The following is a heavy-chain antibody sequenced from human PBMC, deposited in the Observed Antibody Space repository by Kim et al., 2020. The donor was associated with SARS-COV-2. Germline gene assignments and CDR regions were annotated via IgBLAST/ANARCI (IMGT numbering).Heavy chain of an antibody. V-gene: IGHV3-48*03. CDR3: ARVRAYCGGDCYFDY. Sequence: GGSLGLSCAASGFTFSSYEMNWVRQAPGKGLEWVSYISSSGSTIYYADSVKGRFTISRDNAKNSLYLQMNSLRAEDTAVYYCARVRAYCGGDCYFDYWGQGTLVTVSS. CDR1: GFTFSSYE. CDR2: ISSSGSTI. D-gene: IGHD2-21*02. J-gene: IGHJ4*02.